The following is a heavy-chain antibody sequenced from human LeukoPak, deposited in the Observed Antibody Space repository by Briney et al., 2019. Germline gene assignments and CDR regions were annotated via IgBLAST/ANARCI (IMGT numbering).Heavy chain of an antibody. Sequence: GGSLRLSCAASGFTFSSYSTNWVRQAPGKGLEWVSSISSSSSYIYYADSVRGRFTISRDNAKNSLYLQMNSLRAEDTAVYYCARGQVVVPAAPAGYWGQGTLVTVSS. CDR3: ARGQVVVPAAPAGY. CDR2: ISSSSSYI. D-gene: IGHD2-2*01. CDR1: GFTFSSYS. J-gene: IGHJ4*02. V-gene: IGHV3-21*01.